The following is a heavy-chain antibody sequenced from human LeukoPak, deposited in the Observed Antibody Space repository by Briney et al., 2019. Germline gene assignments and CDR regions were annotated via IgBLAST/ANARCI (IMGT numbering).Heavy chain of an antibody. D-gene: IGHD2-21*02. CDR2: ISYDGSNK. Sequence: PGGSLRLSCAASGFTFSSYGMHWVRQAPGKGLEWVAVISYDGSNKYYVDSVKGRFTISRDNSKNTLYLQMNSLRAEDTAVYYCAKGGIVVVTAEEYGMDVWGQGTTVTVSS. V-gene: IGHV3-30*18. CDR3: AKGGIVVVTAEEYGMDV. CDR1: GFTFSSYG. J-gene: IGHJ6*02.